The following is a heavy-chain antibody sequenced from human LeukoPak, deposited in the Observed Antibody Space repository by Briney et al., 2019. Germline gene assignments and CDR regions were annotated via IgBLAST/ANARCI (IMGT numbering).Heavy chain of an antibody. CDR1: GGHIDSFF. Sequence: SETLSLTRTVSGGHIDSFFWNWIRQPPGKGLEWIGYIDNSGSTKYNPSLKSRITMSRDTSKNQFSLKLTSVTAADTAMYYCASGGGWLIDYWGQGTLVSVSS. CDR2: IDNSGST. CDR3: ASGGGWLIDY. D-gene: IGHD6-19*01. V-gene: IGHV4-4*08. J-gene: IGHJ4*02.